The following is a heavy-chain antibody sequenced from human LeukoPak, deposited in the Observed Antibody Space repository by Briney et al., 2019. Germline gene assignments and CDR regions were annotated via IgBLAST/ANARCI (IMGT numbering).Heavy chain of an antibody. V-gene: IGHV1-69*06. Sequence: ASVKVSCKASGGTFSSYAISWVRQAPGQGLEWMGGIIPIFGTANYAQKFQGRVTITADKSTSTAYMELSSLRSEDTAVYYCARSPYCGGDCYNYFDYWGQGTLVTVSS. D-gene: IGHD2-21*02. CDR1: GGTFSSYA. CDR2: IIPIFGTA. CDR3: ARSPYCGGDCYNYFDY. J-gene: IGHJ4*02.